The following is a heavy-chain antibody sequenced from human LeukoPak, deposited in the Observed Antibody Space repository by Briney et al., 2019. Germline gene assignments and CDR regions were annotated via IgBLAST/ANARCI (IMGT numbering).Heavy chain of an antibody. CDR2: IYTSGST. V-gene: IGHV4-4*09. Sequence: SETLSLTCTVSGGSISSYYWSWIRQPPGKGLERIGYIYTSGSTNYNPSLKSRVTISVDTSKNQFSLKLSSVTAADTAVYYCARYIRSVVGAHYFDYWGQGTLVTVSS. CDR1: GGSISSYY. CDR3: ARYIRSVVGAHYFDY. D-gene: IGHD1-26*01. J-gene: IGHJ4*02.